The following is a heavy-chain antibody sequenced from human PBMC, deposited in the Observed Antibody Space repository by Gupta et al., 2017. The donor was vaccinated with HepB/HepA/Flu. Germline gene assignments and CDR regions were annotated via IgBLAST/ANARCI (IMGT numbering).Heavy chain of an antibody. D-gene: IGHD3-22*01. CDR3: ARESGRYYDSSAYFDY. J-gene: IGHJ4*02. Sequence: QLQLQESGSGLVKPSQTLSLTCAVPGGSISSGGYSWSWIRQPPGKGLEWIGYIYHSGSTYYNPSLKSRVTISVDRSKNQFSLKLSSVTAADTAVYYCARESGRYYDSSAYFDYWGQGTLVTVSS. CDR1: GGSISSGGYS. CDR2: IYHSGST. V-gene: IGHV4-30-2*01.